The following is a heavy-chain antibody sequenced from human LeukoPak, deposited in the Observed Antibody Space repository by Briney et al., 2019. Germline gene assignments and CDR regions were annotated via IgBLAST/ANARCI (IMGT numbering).Heavy chain of an antibody. CDR3: ARRSRGYSYGPQGIYYYYYMDV. V-gene: IGHV4-34*01. D-gene: IGHD5-18*01. CDR2: INHSGST. Sequence: SENLSLTCAVYGGSFSGYYWSWIRQPPGKGLEWIGEINHSGSTNYNPSLKSRVTISVDTSKNQFSLKLSSVTAADTAVYYCARRSRGYSYGPQGIYYYYYMDVWGKGTTVTVSS. CDR1: GGSFSGYY. J-gene: IGHJ6*03.